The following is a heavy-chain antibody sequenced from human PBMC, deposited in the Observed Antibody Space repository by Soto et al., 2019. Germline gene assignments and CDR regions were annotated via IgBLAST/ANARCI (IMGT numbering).Heavy chain of an antibody. D-gene: IGHD2-15*01. CDR1: GFTFSSYA. Sequence: PGGSLRLSCAASGFTFSSYAMHWVRQAPGKGLEWVAVISYDGSNKYYADSAKGRFTISRDNSKNTLYLQMNSLRAEDTAVYYCARAHSTVVSEFDYWGQGTLVTVSS. V-gene: IGHV3-30-3*01. J-gene: IGHJ4*02. CDR3: ARAHSTVVSEFDY. CDR2: ISYDGSNK.